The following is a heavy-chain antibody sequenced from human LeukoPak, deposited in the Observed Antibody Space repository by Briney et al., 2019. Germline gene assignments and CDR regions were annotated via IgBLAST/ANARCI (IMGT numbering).Heavy chain of an antibody. J-gene: IGHJ4*02. D-gene: IGHD6-19*01. CDR2: IIPIFGAA. CDR3: ARAESVAGNFDY. V-gene: IGHV1-69*01. CDR1: GGTFSSYA. Sequence: SVKVSCKASGGTFSSYAISWVRQAPGHGLEWMGGIIPIFGAANYAQKFQGRATITADESTSTAYIELSSLRSEDTAVYYCARAESVAGNFDYWGQGTLVTVSS.